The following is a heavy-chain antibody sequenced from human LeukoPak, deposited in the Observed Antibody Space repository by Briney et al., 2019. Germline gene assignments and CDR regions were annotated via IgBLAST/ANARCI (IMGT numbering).Heavy chain of an antibody. CDR2: IYHSGST. CDR3: ARDPLDYYDSSGLLDAFDI. V-gene: IGHV4-30-2*01. J-gene: IGHJ3*02. CDR1: GGSISSGGYY. Sequence: SETLSLTCTVSGGSISSGGYYWSWIRQPPGKGLEWIGYIYHSGSTYYNPSLKSRVTISVDRSKNQFSLKLSSVTAADTAVYYCARDPLDYYDSSGLLDAFDIWGQGTMVTVSS. D-gene: IGHD3-22*01.